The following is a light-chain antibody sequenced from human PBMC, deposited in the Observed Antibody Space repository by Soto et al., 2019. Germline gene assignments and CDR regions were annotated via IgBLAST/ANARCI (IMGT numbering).Light chain of an antibody. J-gene: IGKJ4*02. CDR3: QQYNNWPPLT. CDR1: QSVSGN. V-gene: IGKV3-15*01. CDR2: GAS. Sequence: EIVMTQSPATLSVSLGERATLSCRASQSVSGNFAWYQQKPGQAPRLLIYGASTRATGIPARFSGSGSGTEFTLTISSLQSEDFAVYYCQQYNNWPPLTFGGGTKVEIK.